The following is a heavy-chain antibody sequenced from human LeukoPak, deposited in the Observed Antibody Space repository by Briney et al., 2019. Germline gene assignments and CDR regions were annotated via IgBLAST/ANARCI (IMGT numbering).Heavy chain of an antibody. V-gene: IGHV3-23*01. J-gene: IGHJ4*02. CDR2: ISGSGGST. CDR3: AKLSTMIVVAALGY. Sequence: GGSLRLSCAASGFTFSSYGMSWVRQAPGKGLEWVSAISGSGGSTYYADSVKGRFTISRDNSKNTLYLQMNSLRAEDTAVYYCAKLSTMIVVAALGYWGQGTLVTVSS. D-gene: IGHD3-22*01. CDR1: GFTFSSYG.